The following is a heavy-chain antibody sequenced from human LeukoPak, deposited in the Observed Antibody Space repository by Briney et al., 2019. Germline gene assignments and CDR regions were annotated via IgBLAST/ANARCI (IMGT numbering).Heavy chain of an antibody. D-gene: IGHD2-15*01. Sequence: GGSLRLSCAASGFTFSSYAMHWVRQAPGKELEWVAVISYDGSNKYYADSVKGRFTISRDNSKDTLYLQMNSLRAEDTAVYYCARDIGPDYWGQGTLVTVSS. CDR3: ARDIGPDY. V-gene: IGHV3-30-3*01. J-gene: IGHJ4*02. CDR2: ISYDGSNK. CDR1: GFTFSSYA.